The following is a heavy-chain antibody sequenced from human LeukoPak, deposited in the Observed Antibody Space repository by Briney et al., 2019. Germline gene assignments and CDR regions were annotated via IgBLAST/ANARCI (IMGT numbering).Heavy chain of an antibody. V-gene: IGHV1-18*01. CDR1: GGTFSSYA. J-gene: IGHJ4*02. CDR2: ISAYNGNT. CDR3: ARAGPYYYDSSGYYPNFDY. D-gene: IGHD3-22*01. Sequence: ASVKVSCKASGGTFSSYAISWVRQAPGQGLEWMGWISAYNGNTNYAQKLQGRVTMTTDTSTSTAYMELRSLRSDDTAVYYCARAGPYYYDSSGYYPNFDYWGQGTLVTVSS.